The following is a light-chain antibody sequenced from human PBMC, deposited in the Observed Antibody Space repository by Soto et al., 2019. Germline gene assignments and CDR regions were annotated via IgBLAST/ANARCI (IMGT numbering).Light chain of an antibody. CDR2: EVN. V-gene: IGLV2-14*01. J-gene: IGLJ1*01. Sequence: QSALTQPASVSGSPGQSIAISCTGAKSDVGAYNFVSWYQQYPGKAPKLIIHEVNNRPSGVSDRFSGSKSGNTASLTISGLQADDEADYYCSSVTTYNTRVFGTGTKLTVL. CDR3: SSVTTYNTRV. CDR1: KSDVGAYNF.